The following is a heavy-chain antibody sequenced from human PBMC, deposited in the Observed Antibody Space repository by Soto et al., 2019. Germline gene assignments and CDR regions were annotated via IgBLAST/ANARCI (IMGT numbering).Heavy chain of an antibody. V-gene: IGHV1-18*01. Sequence: ASVKVSCKASGYTFTSYGISWVRQAPGQGLECMGWISAYNGNTNYAQKLQGRVTMTTDTSTSTAYRELRSLRSDDTAVYYCARDQIAVAVRLFDYGGQGTLVTVSS. CDR2: ISAYNGNT. D-gene: IGHD6-19*01. CDR3: ARDQIAVAVRLFDY. J-gene: IGHJ4*02. CDR1: GYTFTSYG.